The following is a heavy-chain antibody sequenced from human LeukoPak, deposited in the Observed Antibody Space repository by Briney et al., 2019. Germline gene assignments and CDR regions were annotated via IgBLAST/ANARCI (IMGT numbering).Heavy chain of an antibody. CDR3: ARGGYGLPGAFDI. CDR1: GGSISSGGYY. CDR2: IYHSGST. Sequence: TPSETLSLTCTVSGGSISSGGYYWSWIRQPPGKGLEWIGYIYHSGSTYYNPSLKSRVTISVDRSKNQFSLKLSSVTAADTAVYYCARGGYGLPGAFDIWGQGTMVTVSS. V-gene: IGHV4-30-2*01. J-gene: IGHJ3*02. D-gene: IGHD2-21*02.